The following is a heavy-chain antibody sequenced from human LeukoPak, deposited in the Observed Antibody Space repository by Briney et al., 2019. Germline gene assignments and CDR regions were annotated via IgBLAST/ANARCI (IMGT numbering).Heavy chain of an antibody. D-gene: IGHD2-15*01. V-gene: IGHV3-9*01. CDR1: GFTFDDYA. Sequence: HSGGSLRLSCAASGFTFDDYAMHWVRQAPGKGLEWVSGISWDSGSIGYADSVKGRFTISRDNAKNSLHLQMNSLGAEDTALYYCAKDRAEDIVGGFDYWGQGTLVTVSS. CDR2: ISWDSGSI. J-gene: IGHJ4*02. CDR3: AKDRAEDIVGGFDY.